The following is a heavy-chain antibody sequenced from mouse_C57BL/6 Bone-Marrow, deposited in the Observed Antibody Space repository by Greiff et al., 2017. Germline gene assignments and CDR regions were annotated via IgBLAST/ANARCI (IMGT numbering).Heavy chain of an antibody. CDR3: ARGGYYGSSWYFDV. CDR1: GYTFTSYW. V-gene: IGHV1-69*01. Sequence: QVQLQQPGAELVMPGASVKLSCKASGYTFTSYWMHWVKQRPGQGLEWIGEIDPSDSYTNYNQKFKGKSTLTVDKSSSTAYMQLSSLTSEDSAVYYCARGGYYGSSWYFDVWGTGTTVTVSS. J-gene: IGHJ1*03. CDR2: IDPSDSYT. D-gene: IGHD1-1*01.